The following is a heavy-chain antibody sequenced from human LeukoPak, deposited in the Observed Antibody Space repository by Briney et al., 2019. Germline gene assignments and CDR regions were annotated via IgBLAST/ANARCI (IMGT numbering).Heavy chain of an antibody. D-gene: IGHD2-2*01. CDR2: INPNSGGT. CDR1: GYTFTGYY. J-gene: IGHJ6*03. CDR3: ARDSPPSVRSISGDYYYYYMDV. Sequence: ASVKVPCKASGYTFTGYYMHWVRQAPGQGLEWMGWINPNSGGTNYAQKFQGRVTMTRDTSISTAYMELSRLRSDDTAVYYCARDSPPSVRSISGDYYYYYMDVWGKGTTVTVSS. V-gene: IGHV1-2*02.